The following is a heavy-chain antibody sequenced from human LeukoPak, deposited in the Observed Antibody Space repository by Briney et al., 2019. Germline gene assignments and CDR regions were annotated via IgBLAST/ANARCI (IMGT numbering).Heavy chain of an antibody. CDR2: IYTSGST. CDR3: ARGSMVRGVTSQYAFDI. Sequence: PSETLSLTCTVSGGSISSYYWSWIRQPAGKGLEWIGRIYTSGSTNYNPSLKGRVTMSVDTSKDQFSLKLSSVTAADTAVYYCARGSMVRGVTSQYAFDIWGQGTMVTVSS. V-gene: IGHV4-4*07. CDR1: GGSISSYY. D-gene: IGHD3-10*01. J-gene: IGHJ3*02.